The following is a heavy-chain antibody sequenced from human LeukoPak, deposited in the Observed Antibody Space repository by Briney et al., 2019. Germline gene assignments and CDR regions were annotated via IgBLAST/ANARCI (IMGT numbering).Heavy chain of an antibody. CDR3: ASVWVTTLGLEP. D-gene: IGHD4-17*01. Sequence: PSETLSLTCSVSGGSISSDYWSWIRQPPGKGLQWIAFISYSGSPDYNPSLKSRVTISIDTSTTNFSLKLTSVTSADTPVYYCASVWVTTLGLEPWGQGTLVTVSS. V-gene: IGHV4-59*01. J-gene: IGHJ5*02. CDR1: GGSISSDY. CDR2: ISYSGSP.